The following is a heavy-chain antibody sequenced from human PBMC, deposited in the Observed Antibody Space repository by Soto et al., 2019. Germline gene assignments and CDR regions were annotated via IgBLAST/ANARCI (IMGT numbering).Heavy chain of an antibody. CDR1: GGSISSYY. J-gene: IGHJ4*02. CDR3: ARFSAGRQRYYFDY. D-gene: IGHD6-6*01. V-gene: IGHV4-59*01. Sequence: SETLSLTCTVSGGSISSYYWSWIRQPPGKGLEWIGYIYYSGSTNYNPSLKSRVTISVDTSKNQFSLKLSSVTAADTAVYYCARFSAGRQRYYFDYWGQGTLVTVSS. CDR2: IYYSGST.